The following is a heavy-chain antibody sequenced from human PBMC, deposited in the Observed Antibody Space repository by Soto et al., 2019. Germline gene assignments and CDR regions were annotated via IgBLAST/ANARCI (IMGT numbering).Heavy chain of an antibody. V-gene: IGHV3-21*01. Sequence: GGSLRLSCAASGFTFSSYSMNWVRQAPGKGLEWVSSISSSSSYIYYADSVKGRFTISRDNAKNSLYLQMNSLRAEDTAVYYCARVVVVPAAMHYYYYGMDVWGQGTTVTVSS. CDR3: ARVVVVPAAMHYYYYGMDV. D-gene: IGHD2-2*01. J-gene: IGHJ6*02. CDR2: ISSSSSYI. CDR1: GFTFSSYS.